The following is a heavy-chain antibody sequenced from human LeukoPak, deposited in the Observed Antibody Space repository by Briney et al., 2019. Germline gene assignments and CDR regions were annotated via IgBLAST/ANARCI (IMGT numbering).Heavy chain of an antibody. CDR2: ISSSSYI. J-gene: IGHJ4*02. V-gene: IGHV3-21*01. Sequence: GGSLRLSCAASGFTFSSYSMNWVRQAPGKGLEWVSSISSSSYIYYADSVKGRFTISRDNAKNSLYLQMNSLRAEDTAVYYCARDPANSSGWESDYWGQGTLVTVSS. CDR3: ARDPANSSGWESDY. D-gene: IGHD6-19*01. CDR1: GFTFSSYS.